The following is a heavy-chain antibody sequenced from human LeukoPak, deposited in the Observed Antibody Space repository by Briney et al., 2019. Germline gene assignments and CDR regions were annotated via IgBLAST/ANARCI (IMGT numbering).Heavy chain of an antibody. V-gene: IGHV3-48*04. D-gene: IGHD3-10*01. J-gene: IGHJ6*02. CDR3: ARDLGLWFRGMDV. CDR2: ISSSSSTI. CDR1: GFTFSSYS. Sequence: GGSLRLSCAASGFTFSSYSMNWVRQAPGKGLEWVSYISSSSSTIYYGDSVKGRFTISRDNAKNSLYLQMNSLRAEDTAVYYCARDLGLWFRGMDVWGQGTTVTVSS.